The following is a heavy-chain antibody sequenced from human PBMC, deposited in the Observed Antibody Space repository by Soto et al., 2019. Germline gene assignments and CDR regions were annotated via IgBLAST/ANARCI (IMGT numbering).Heavy chain of an antibody. Sequence: QVRLQESGPGLVKPSETLSLTCTVSGGSISSYHWSWIRQPPGKGLEWIGHIYDSGSTNYNPSLKRRVSLSVDTSNNQFSLKLSSVTAADTAVYYCASSSGNYVVLDYWGQGILVTVPS. CDR2: IYDSGST. V-gene: IGHV4-59*01. CDR3: ASSSGNYVVLDY. J-gene: IGHJ4*02. D-gene: IGHD3-10*01. CDR1: GGSISSYH.